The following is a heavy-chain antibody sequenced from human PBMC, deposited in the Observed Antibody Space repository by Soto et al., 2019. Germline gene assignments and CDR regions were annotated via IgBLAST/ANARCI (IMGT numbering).Heavy chain of an antibody. Sequence: QVQLVESGGGVVQPGRSLRLSCAASGFTFNSYGMHWVRQAPGKGLEWVVVISFDGRNTYYADSVKGRFTISRDNYKKAIYLQITSLKAEDTAVYYCAKQSGSGSFYNVVSGGYFDYWGQGTLVTVSS. J-gene: IGHJ4*02. V-gene: IGHV3-30*18. CDR3: AKQSGSGSFYNVVSGGYFDY. CDR2: ISFDGRNT. D-gene: IGHD3-10*01. CDR1: GFTFNSYG.